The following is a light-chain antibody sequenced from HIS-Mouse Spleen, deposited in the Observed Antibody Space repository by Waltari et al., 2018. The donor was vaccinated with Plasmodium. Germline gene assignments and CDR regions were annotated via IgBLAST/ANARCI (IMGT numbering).Light chain of an antibody. CDR1: QSVSSSY. J-gene: IGKJ4*01. V-gene: IGKV3-20*01. CDR3: QQYGSSPLT. Sequence: EIVLTQSPGTLSLSPGERATLSCRASQSVSSSYLAWYQQNPGQAPRLLIYGASSRATVIPDRFSGSGSGTDFTLTISRLEPEEFAVYYCQQYGSSPLTFGGGTKVEIK. CDR2: GAS.